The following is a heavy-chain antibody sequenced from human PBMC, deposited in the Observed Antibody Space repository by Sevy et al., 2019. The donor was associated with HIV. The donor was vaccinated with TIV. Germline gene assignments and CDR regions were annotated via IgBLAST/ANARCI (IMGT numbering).Heavy chain of an antibody. D-gene: IGHD3-10*01. CDR1: GFTFSVHY. Sequence: GVPLRLSCAASGFTFSVHYMAWVRQAPGKGLEWVGRSRNKANSDTTEYAASVKGRFTISRDDSKNSLYLQMNSLKTEDTAVYYCARVPTYGSVTYFLDYWGQGSLVTVSS. CDR2: SRNKANSDTT. V-gene: IGHV3-72*01. J-gene: IGHJ4*02. CDR3: ARVPTYGSVTYFLDY.